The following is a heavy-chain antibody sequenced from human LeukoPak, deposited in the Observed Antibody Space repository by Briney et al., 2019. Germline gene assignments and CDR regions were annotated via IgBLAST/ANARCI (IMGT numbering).Heavy chain of an antibody. CDR3: ARGQWELTTPFDY. CDR2: IYHSGST. CDR1: GYSISSGYY. V-gene: IGHV4-38-2*01. D-gene: IGHD1-26*01. Sequence: SETLSLTCAVSGYSISSGYYWGWLRQPPGKGLEWIGSIYHSGSTYYNPSLKSRVTISVDTAKNQFSLKLSSVTAADTAVYYCARGQWELTTPFDYWGQGTLVTVSS. J-gene: IGHJ4*02.